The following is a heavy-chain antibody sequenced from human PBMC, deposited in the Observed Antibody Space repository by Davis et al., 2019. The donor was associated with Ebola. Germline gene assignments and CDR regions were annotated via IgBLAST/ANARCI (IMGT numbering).Heavy chain of an antibody. CDR1: GFTFSSYG. D-gene: IGHD3-16*01. Sequence: GESLKISCAVSGFTFSSYGMHWVRQAPGKGLEWVSAISGSGGSTYYADSVKGRFTISRDNSKNTLYLQMNSLRAEDTAVYYCAKDIGVSHWYFDLWGRGTLVTVSS. CDR2: ISGSGGST. V-gene: IGHV3-23*01. CDR3: AKDIGVSHWYFDL. J-gene: IGHJ2*01.